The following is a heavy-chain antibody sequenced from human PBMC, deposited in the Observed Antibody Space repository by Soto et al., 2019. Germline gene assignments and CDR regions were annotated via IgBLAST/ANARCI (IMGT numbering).Heavy chain of an antibody. CDR2: IYYSGST. J-gene: IGHJ6*02. CDR1: GGSISSYY. CDR3: ARERYCSGGSCYPYYYGMDV. Sequence: KPSETLSLTCTVSGGSISSYYWSWIRQPPGKGLEWIGYIYYSGSTNYNPSLKSRVTISVDTSKNQFSLKLSSVTAADTAVYYCARERYCSGGSCYPYYYGMDVWGQGTTVTVSS. V-gene: IGHV4-59*01. D-gene: IGHD2-15*01.